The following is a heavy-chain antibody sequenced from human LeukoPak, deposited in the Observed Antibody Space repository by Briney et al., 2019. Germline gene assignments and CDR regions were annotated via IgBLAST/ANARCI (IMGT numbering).Heavy chain of an antibody. J-gene: IGHJ4*02. V-gene: IGHV3-20*04. Sequence: GGSLRLSCAASGFTFDDYGMSWVRQAPGKGLEWVSGINRNGGSTGYADSVKGRFTISRDNAKNSLYLQMNSLRAEDTALYYCARDVAAAGTRGNDYWGQGALVTVSS. CDR2: INRNGGST. CDR1: GFTFDDYG. CDR3: ARDVAAAGTRGNDY. D-gene: IGHD6-13*01.